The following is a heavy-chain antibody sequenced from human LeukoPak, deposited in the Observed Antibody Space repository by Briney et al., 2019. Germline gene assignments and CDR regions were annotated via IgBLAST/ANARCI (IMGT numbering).Heavy chain of an antibody. Sequence: PGGSLRLSCAASGFTFNGFTFNDYAMHWVRQAPGKGLEYVSGINGNGGRTYYANSVKGRFTISRDNSKNTLYLQMGSLRDEDMAVYYCARERYSVNDFDALDMWGQGTMVTVSS. CDR2: INGNGGRT. CDR3: ARERYSVNDFDALDM. CDR1: GFTFNGFTFNDYA. J-gene: IGHJ3*02. V-gene: IGHV3-64*01. D-gene: IGHD5/OR15-5a*01.